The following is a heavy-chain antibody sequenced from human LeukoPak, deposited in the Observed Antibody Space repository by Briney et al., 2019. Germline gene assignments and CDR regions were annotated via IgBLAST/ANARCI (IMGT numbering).Heavy chain of an antibody. Sequence: SETLSLTCTVSGGSISSGSYYWSWIRQPAGKGLGWIGRIYTSGSTNYNPSLKSRVTVSVDTSKNQFSLKLSSVTAADTAVYYCARGGYGSGFDYWGQGTLVTVSS. CDR1: GGSISSGSYY. CDR2: IYTSGST. J-gene: IGHJ4*02. D-gene: IGHD3-10*01. V-gene: IGHV4-61*02. CDR3: ARGGYGSGFDY.